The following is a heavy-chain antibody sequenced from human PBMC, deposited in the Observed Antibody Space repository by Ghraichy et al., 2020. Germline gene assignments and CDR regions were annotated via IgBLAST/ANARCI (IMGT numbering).Heavy chain of an antibody. CDR3: AREPNWQYYYYYYGMDV. CDR1: GYTFTSYG. J-gene: IGHJ6*02. Sequence: ASVKVSCKASGYTFTSYGISWVRQAPGQGLEWMGWISAYNGNTNYAQKLQGRVTMTTDTSTSTAYMELRSLRSDDPAVYYCAREPNWQYYYYYYGMDVWGQGTTVTVSS. D-gene: IGHD1-1*01. V-gene: IGHV1-18*01. CDR2: ISAYNGNT.